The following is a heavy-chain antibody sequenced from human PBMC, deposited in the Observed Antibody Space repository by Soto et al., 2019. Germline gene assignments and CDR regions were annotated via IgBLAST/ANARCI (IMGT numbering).Heavy chain of an antibody. J-gene: IGHJ4*02. D-gene: IGHD3-10*01. CDR3: ARGTSRGEYDF. CDR1: GYTFTSYG. CDR2: INVYNGNT. Sequence: QVQLVQSGAEVKKPGASVKVSCKASGYTFTSYGISWVRQAPGQGLEWMGWINVYNGNTNYAQKLQGTVTMTTDTSTSTAYLDLGRLRSDDTAVYFCARGTSRGEYDFWGQGTLVTVSS. V-gene: IGHV1-18*01.